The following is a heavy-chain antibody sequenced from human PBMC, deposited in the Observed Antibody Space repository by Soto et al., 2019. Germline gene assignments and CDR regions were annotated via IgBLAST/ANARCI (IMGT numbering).Heavy chain of an antibody. J-gene: IGHJ2*01. CDR3: AKGSYYYDSSGYYNWYFDL. D-gene: IGHD3-22*01. CDR1: GFSFGSYG. CDR2: VSGSGGTT. Sequence: HPGGSLRLSCAASGFSFGSYGMTWVRQAPGKGLEWVSTVSGSGGTTYYAASVKGRFTISRDNSKKTLYLQLNSLTSADTAVYYCAKGSYYYDSSGYYNWYFDLWGRGTLVTVSS. V-gene: IGHV3-23*01.